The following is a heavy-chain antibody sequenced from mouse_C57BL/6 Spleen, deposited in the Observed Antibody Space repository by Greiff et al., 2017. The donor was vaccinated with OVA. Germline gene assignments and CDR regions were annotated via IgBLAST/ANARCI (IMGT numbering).Heavy chain of an antibody. V-gene: IGHV5-9-1*02. J-gene: IGHJ3*01. CDR2: ISSGGDYI. Sequence: DVMLVESGEGLVKPGGSLKLSCAASGFTFSSYAMSWVRQTPEKRLEWVAYISSGGDYIYYADTVKGRFTISRDNARNTLYLQMSSLKSEDTAMYYCTREFTLRSGFAWFAYWGQGTLVTVSA. CDR1: GFTFSSYA. CDR3: TREFTLRSGFAWFAY. D-gene: IGHD3-2*02.